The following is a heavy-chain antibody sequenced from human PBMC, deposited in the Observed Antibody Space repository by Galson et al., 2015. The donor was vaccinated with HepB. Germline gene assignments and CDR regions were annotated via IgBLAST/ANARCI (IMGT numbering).Heavy chain of an antibody. Sequence: SLRLSCAASGFSVSDNYLSWFRQAPGKGLQWVSTPYATGNTYYADSVKGRFTISRAESKNTLYLQMNNVGADDTAVYYCVRGLRGVAFYWGQGTLVTVSS. CDR3: VRGLRGVAFY. CDR2: PYATGNT. CDR1: GFSVSDNY. V-gene: IGHV3-53*01. D-gene: IGHD3-10*01. J-gene: IGHJ4*02.